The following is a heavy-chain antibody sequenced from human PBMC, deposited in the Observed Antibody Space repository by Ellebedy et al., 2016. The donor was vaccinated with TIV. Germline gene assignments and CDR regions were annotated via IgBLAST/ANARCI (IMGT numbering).Heavy chain of an antibody. Sequence: AASVKVSCKASGYTFTSDLIHWVRQAPGQGLEWMGIINPSGCGTGYAQKFQGRVTMTRDTSASTVYMELSRLGSDDTAVYYCGRSGYGSGWSFDYWGQGTLVTVSS. J-gene: IGHJ4*02. CDR2: INPSGCGT. CDR1: GYTFTSDL. D-gene: IGHD6-19*01. CDR3: GRSGYGSGWSFDY. V-gene: IGHV1-46*01.